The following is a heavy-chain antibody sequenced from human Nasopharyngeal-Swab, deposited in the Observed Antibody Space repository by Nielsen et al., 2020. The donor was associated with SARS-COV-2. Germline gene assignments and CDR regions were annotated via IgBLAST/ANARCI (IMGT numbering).Heavy chain of an antibody. D-gene: IGHD3-10*01. CDR3: GKGGGAYYYYYYRDV. CDR2: IITNTGTP. J-gene: IGHJ6*03. Sequence: VRQAPGQGIEWTGWIITNTGTPTYAQGFTGRCGFSLDTSVSTAYLQISSLKAEDTAVYYCGKGGGAYYYYYYRDVWGKGTTVTVSS. V-gene: IGHV7-4-1*02.